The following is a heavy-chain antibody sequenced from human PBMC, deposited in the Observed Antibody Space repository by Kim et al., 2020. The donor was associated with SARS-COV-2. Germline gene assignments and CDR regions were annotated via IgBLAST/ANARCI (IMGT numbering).Heavy chain of an antibody. J-gene: IGHJ4*02. V-gene: IGHV6-1*01. Sequence: YADSVKSRIPINPDPSKNQFSLQLNSVTPEDTAVYYCARDARSAPYYFDYWGQGTLVTVSS. D-gene: IGHD6-25*01. CDR3: ARDARSAPYYFDY.